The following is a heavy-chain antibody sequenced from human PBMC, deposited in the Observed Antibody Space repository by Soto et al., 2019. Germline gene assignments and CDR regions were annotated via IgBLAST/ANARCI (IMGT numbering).Heavy chain of an antibody. CDR2: IYYSGST. CDR3: ARRIPISNYMDV. CDR1: GGSISSYY. Sequence: SETLSLTCTVSGGSISSYYWTWIRQPPGKGLEWIGYIYYSGSTNYNPSLKSRVTISVDTSKNQFSLKLSSVTAADTAVYYCARRIPISNYMDVCDKATTVTVS. D-gene: IGHD3-9*01. J-gene: IGHJ6*03. V-gene: IGHV4-59*12.